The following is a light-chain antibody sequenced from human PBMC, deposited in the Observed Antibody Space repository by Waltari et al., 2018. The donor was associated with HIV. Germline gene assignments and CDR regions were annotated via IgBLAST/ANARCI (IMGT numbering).Light chain of an antibody. Sequence: QSVLTQPPSASGTPGQRVTISCSGSSSNIGSTTVTWYQQLPGTAPKLLIYSNNQRPSGVPDRFSGSKSGTSASLAISGLQSEDEADYYCAAWDDSLNGRWVFGGGTKLTVL. CDR3: AAWDDSLNGRWV. CDR1: SSNIGSTT. CDR2: SNN. J-gene: IGLJ3*02. V-gene: IGLV1-44*01.